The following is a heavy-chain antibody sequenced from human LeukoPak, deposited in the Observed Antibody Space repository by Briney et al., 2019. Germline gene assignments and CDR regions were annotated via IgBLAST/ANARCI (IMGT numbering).Heavy chain of an antibody. V-gene: IGHV4-38-2*02. CDR3: ARHRRSQYDILTGYYKPGDAFDI. D-gene: IGHD3-9*01. CDR1: GYSISSNYY. Sequence: SETLSLTCTVSGYSISSNYYWGWIRQPPGKGLEWIGSIYHSGSTYYNPSLKSRVTISVDMSKNQFSLKLSSVTAADTAVYYCARHRRSQYDILTGYYKPGDAFDIWGQGTMVTVSS. J-gene: IGHJ3*02. CDR2: IYHSGST.